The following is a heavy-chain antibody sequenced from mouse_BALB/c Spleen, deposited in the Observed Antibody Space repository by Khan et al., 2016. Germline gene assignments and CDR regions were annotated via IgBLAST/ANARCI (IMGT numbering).Heavy chain of an antibody. Sequence: QVQLKESGPGLVAPSQSLSITCTVSGFSITGFAVNWVRQPPGKGLEWLGVIWGDGSTDYDSAFKARLSISKDDSKSQVFLKLNSLQSDDTARYYCASCYDYDGGFAVWGQGTPVTVSA. CDR3: ASCYDYDGGFAV. CDR1: GFSITGFA. D-gene: IGHD2-4*01. CDR2: IWGDGST. V-gene: IGHV2-6-7*01. J-gene: IGHJ3*01.